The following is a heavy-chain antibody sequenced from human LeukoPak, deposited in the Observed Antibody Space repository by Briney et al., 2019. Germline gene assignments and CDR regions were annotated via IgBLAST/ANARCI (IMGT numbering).Heavy chain of an antibody. V-gene: IGHV4-34*01. CDR3: ARVLTIWRYFSY. CDR1: GGSFSGYY. CDR2: INHSGST. Sequence: PSGTLSLTCAVYGGSFSGYYWSWIRQPPGKGLEWIGEINHSGSTNYNPSPKSRVTMSADTTKNQCSLKLSSVTAADSAVYYCARVLTIWRYFSYWGQGTLVSLS. J-gene: IGHJ4*02.